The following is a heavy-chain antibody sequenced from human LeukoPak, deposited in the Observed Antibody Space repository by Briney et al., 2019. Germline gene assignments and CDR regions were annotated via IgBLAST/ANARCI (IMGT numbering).Heavy chain of an antibody. J-gene: IGHJ4*02. CDR3: ARDYYDSSGYVAYRYFDY. V-gene: IGHV4-59*01. Sequence: SETLSLTCTVSGVSISSYYWSWIRQPPGKGLEWIGYIYYSGSTNYNPSLKSRVTISVDTSKNQFSLKLSSVTAADTAVYYCARDYYDSSGYVAYRYFDYWGQGTLVTVSS. D-gene: IGHD3-22*01. CDR1: GVSISSYY. CDR2: IYYSGST.